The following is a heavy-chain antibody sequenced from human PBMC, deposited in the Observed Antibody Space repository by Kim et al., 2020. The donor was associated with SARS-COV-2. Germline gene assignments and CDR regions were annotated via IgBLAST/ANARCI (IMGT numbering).Heavy chain of an antibody. CDR2: IYYSGST. D-gene: IGHD4-17*01. V-gene: IGHV4-39*07. J-gene: IGHJ4*02. CDR1: GGSISSSSYY. Sequence: SETLSLTCTVSGGSISSSSYYWGWIRQPPGKGLEWIGSIYYSGSTYYNPSLKSRVTISVDTSKNQFSLKLSSVTAADTAVYYCARDLRSTVTRWMDYWGQGTLVTVSS. CDR3: ARDLRSTVTRWMDY.